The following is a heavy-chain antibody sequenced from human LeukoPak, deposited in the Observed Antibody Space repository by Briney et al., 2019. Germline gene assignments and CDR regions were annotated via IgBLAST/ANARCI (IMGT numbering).Heavy chain of an antibody. CDR2: INQDGSEK. CDR3: ARVSASYSAYDDY. D-gene: IGHD5-12*01. Sequence: PGGSLRLSCAASGFTFSSYWMSWVRQAPGKGLEWVANINQDGSEKYYVDSVKGRFTISRDNAKNSLYLQMNSLRAEDTAVYYCARVSASYSAYDDYWGQGTLVTVSS. V-gene: IGHV3-7*01. CDR1: GFTFSSYW. J-gene: IGHJ4*02.